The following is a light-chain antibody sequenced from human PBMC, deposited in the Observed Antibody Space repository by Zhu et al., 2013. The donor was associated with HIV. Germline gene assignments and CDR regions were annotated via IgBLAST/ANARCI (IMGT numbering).Light chain of an antibody. CDR1: QSFTDW. V-gene: IGKV1-5*03. CDR2: KAS. CDR3: QQYNAYPLT. J-gene: IGKJ4*01. Sequence: DIQMTQSPSTLSASVGDRVTITCRASQSFTDWLAWYQHKPGKAPKLLIYKASTLETGVPSRFSGGGSGTEFTLTINSLQPDDIATYYCQQYNAYPLTFGGGTKVEIK.